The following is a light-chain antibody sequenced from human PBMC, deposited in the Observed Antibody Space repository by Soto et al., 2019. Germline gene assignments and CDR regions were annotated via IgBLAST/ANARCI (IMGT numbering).Light chain of an antibody. CDR1: QSVLYSANNKNC. CDR2: WAS. J-gene: IGKJ1*01. CDR3: QQYYSTPRT. V-gene: IGKV4-1*01. Sequence: DIVMTQSPDSLAVSLGERATINCKSSQSVLYSANNKNCLAWYQQKPGQPPKLLLYWASTRESGVPDRFSGSESGTDFTLTISSLQAEDVAVYYCQQYYSTPRTFGQGTKVEIK.